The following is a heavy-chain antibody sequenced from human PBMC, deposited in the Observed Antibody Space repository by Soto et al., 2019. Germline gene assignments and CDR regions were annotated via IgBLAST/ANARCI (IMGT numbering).Heavy chain of an antibody. J-gene: IGHJ3*01. CDR3: ARLVDYYDTLYGVVEV. CDR2: INPSGGST. Sequence: GASVKVSCKASGYTFTSYYMHWARQAPGQGLEWMGIINPSGGSTSYAQKFQGRVTMTRDTSTSTVYMELSSLRSEDTAVYYCARLVDYYDTLYGVVEVSGQGISGTVS. CDR1: GYTFTSYY. D-gene: IGHD3-22*01. V-gene: IGHV1-46*01.